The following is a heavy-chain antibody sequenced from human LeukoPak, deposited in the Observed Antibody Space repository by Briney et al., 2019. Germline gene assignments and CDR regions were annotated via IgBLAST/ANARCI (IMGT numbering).Heavy chain of an antibody. D-gene: IGHD4-23*01. CDR1: GGSISISNSNW. CDR2: IYHSGST. CDR3: ARDLHGGNSFTSDWYFDL. V-gene: IGHV4-4*02. J-gene: IGHJ2*01. Sequence: SETLSLTCAVSGGSISISNSNWWSWVRQPPGKGLEWIGAIYHSGSTNYNPSLKSRVTISVDKSKNQFSLKLSSVTAADTAVYYCARDLHGGNSFTSDWYFDLWGRGTLVTVSS.